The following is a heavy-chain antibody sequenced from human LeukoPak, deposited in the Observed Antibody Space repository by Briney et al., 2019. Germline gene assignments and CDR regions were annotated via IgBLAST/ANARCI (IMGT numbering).Heavy chain of an antibody. J-gene: IGHJ3*02. CDR2: ISANNGYT. D-gene: IGHD3-10*01. V-gene: IGHV1-18*04. CDR1: GYTFTSYG. Sequence: ASVKVSCKASGYTFTSYGISWVRQAPGQGLEWMGWISANNGYTNYAQKLQGRVTMTTDTSTTTAYMELTSLTSDDTAVYYCARDEHYYGSGTYYRRASTFDIWGQGTMVAVSS. CDR3: ARDEHYYGSGTYYRRASTFDI.